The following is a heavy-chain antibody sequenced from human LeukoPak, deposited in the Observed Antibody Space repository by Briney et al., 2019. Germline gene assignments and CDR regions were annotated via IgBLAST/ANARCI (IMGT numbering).Heavy chain of an antibody. D-gene: IGHD6-19*01. CDR3: ARGMAGTPYYYGMDV. J-gene: IGHJ6*02. CDR2: IYYTGDI. CDR1: GGSVSGDS. V-gene: IGHV4-59*02. Sequence: SETLSLTCTVSGGSVSGDSWTWIRQPAGKGLEWIGYIYYTGDIDYNPSLKSRVAISVDTSKNQFSLKLSSVTAADTAVYYCARGMAGTPYYYGMDVWGQGTTVTVSS.